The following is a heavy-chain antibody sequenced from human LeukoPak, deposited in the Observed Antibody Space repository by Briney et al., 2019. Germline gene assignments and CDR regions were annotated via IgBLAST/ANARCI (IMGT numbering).Heavy chain of an antibody. CDR2: IYYSGST. V-gene: IGHV4-39*01. Sequence: SETLSLTCTVAGGSISSSSYYWGWIRPPPGKGLEWIGSIYYSGSTYYNPSLKSRVTISVDTSKNQFSLKLSSVTAADTAVYYCARHRMAAAALDYWGQGTLVTVSS. CDR3: ARHRMAAAALDY. CDR1: GGSISSSSYY. D-gene: IGHD6-13*01. J-gene: IGHJ4*02.